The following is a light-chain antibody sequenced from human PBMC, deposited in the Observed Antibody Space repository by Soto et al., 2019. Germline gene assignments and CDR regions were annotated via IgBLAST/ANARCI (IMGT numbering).Light chain of an antibody. V-gene: IGLV2-23*01. CDR2: EAN. CDR1: SSDVGGYNL. CDR3: CSYAGGATWV. J-gene: IGLJ3*02. Sequence: QSVLTQPASVSASPGQSITISCTGNSSDVGGYNLVSWYQHHPGIAPKLIIYEANRRPSGVPNRFSGSRSGNTAPLTISGLQAEDESDYYCCSYAGGATWVFGGGTKLTVL.